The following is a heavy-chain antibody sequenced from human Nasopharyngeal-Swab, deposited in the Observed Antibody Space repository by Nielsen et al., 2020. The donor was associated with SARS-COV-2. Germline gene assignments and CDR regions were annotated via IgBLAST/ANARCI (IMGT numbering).Heavy chain of an antibody. V-gene: IGHV4/OR15-8*01. CDR1: GFTFSSYW. J-gene: IGHJ4*02. D-gene: IGHD3-22*01. CDR2: IYHSGST. Sequence: ESLKISCAASGFTFSSYWMSWVRQPPGKGLEWIGEIYHSGSTNYNPSLKSRVTISVDKSKNQFSLKLSSVTAADTAVYYCARVFTMITDYWGQGTLVTVSS. CDR3: ARVFTMITDY.